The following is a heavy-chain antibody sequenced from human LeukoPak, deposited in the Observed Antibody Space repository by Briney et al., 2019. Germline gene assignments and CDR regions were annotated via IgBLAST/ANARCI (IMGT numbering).Heavy chain of an antibody. CDR1: GFTFSGSA. D-gene: IGHD6-13*01. Sequence: GGSLKLSCAASGFTFSGSAMHRVRQASGKGLEWVGRIRSKANSYATAYAASVKGRFTISRDDSKNTAYLQMNSLKTEDTAVYYCTRHSIAAAGNGVYYGMDVWGQGTTVTVSS. J-gene: IGHJ6*02. V-gene: IGHV3-73*01. CDR2: IRSKANSYAT. CDR3: TRHSIAAAGNGVYYGMDV.